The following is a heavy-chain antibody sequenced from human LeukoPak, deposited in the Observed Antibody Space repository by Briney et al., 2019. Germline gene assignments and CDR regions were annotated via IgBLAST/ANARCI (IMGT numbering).Heavy chain of an antibody. Sequence: RASVKVSCTASGYTLTGYYMHWVRQAPGQGLEWMGGIIPIFGTANYAQKFQGRVTITADESTSTAYMELSSLRSEDTAVYYCARDMESTVTYGVFDYWGQGTLVTVSS. CDR1: GYTLTGYY. J-gene: IGHJ4*02. V-gene: IGHV1-69*13. CDR2: IIPIFGTA. CDR3: ARDMESTVTYGVFDY. D-gene: IGHD4-17*01.